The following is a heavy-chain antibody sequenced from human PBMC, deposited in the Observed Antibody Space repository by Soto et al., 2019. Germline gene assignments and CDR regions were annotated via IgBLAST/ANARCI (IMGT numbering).Heavy chain of an antibody. CDR2: INAGSGNT. D-gene: IGHD3-22*01. J-gene: IGHJ4*02. V-gene: IGHV1-3*01. CDR3: ASSPANSSGYFHQEFDY. Sequence: GASVKVSCKATGYTFSAYTMNWVRQAPGQSLEWMGWINAGSGNTKYSQKFQGRVTITRDTSASTAYMELSSLRSEDTAVYYCASSPANSSGYFHQEFDYWGQGTLVTVSS. CDR1: GYTFSAYT.